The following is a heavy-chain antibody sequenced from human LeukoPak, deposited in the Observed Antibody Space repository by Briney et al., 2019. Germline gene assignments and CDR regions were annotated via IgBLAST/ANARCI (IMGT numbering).Heavy chain of an antibody. Sequence: PGGSLRLSCAASGFTFDDYAMHWVRQAPGKGLEWVSGISWNSGSIGYADSVKGRFTISRDNAKNSLYLQMNSLRAEDTALYYCAKDRGDSQDGLDYWGQGTPVTVSS. D-gene: IGHD3-16*01. V-gene: IGHV3-9*01. CDR2: ISWNSGSI. J-gene: IGHJ4*02. CDR3: AKDRGDSQDGLDY. CDR1: GFTFDDYA.